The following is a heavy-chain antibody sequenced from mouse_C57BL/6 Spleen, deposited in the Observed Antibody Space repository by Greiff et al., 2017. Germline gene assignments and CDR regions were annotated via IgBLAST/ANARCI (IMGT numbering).Heavy chain of an antibody. V-gene: IGHV1-80*01. Sequence: VKLVESGAELVKPGASVKISCKASGYAFSSYWMNWVKQRPGKGLEWIGQIYPGDGDTNYNGKFKGKATLTADKSSSTAYMQLSSLTSEDSAVYFCAREGITTGVARGDFDYWGQGTTLTVSS. CDR2: IYPGDGDT. D-gene: IGHD1-1*01. CDR3: AREGITTGVARGDFDY. CDR1: GYAFSSYW. J-gene: IGHJ2*01.